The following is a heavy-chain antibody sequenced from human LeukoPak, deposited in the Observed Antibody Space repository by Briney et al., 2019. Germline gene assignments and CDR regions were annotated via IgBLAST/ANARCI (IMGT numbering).Heavy chain of an antibody. CDR3: ARVYYSSSYDYWYFDL. V-gene: IGHV4-59*01. CDR2: IYYSGST. D-gene: IGHD6-13*01. Sequence: SETLSLTCTVSGGSISRYYWSWIGQPPGKGLEWIGYIYYSGSTNYSPSLKSRVTISVDTSKNQFSLKLSSVTAADTAVYYCARVYYSSSYDYWYFDLWGRGTLVTVSS. CDR1: GGSISRYY. J-gene: IGHJ2*01.